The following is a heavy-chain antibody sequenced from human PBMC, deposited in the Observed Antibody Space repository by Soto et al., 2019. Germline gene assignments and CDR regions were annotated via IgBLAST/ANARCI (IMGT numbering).Heavy chain of an antibody. J-gene: IGHJ4*02. Sequence: GGSLRLSCAASGFTFSSHAMSWVRQAPGNGLEWVSAISGSAGSTNYAGSVKGRFTISRDISKNTLYLQMNSLRGEDTAVYYCAKRATGSFYYFDLWGQGTLVTVSS. CDR2: ISGSAGST. CDR1: GFTFSSHA. V-gene: IGHV3-23*01. D-gene: IGHD2-15*01. CDR3: AKRATGSFYYFDL.